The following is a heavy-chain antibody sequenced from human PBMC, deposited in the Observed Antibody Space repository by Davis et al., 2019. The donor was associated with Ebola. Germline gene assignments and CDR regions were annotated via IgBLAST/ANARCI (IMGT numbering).Heavy chain of an antibody. CDR1: GFTFSSYS. J-gene: IGHJ4*02. CDR3: VRSGKTREFDY. V-gene: IGHV3-21*04. CDR2: ISSSSSYI. Sequence: PGGSLRLSCAASGFTFSSYSMHWVRQAPGKGLEWVSSISSSSSYIYYADSVKGRFTISRDNAKNSLYLQMNSLKTDDTALYYCVRSGKTREFDYWGQGTLVTVSS.